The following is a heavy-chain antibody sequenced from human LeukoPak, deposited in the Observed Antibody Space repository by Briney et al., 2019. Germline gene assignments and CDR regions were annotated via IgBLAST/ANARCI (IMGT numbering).Heavy chain of an antibody. D-gene: IGHD3-16*01. CDR3: ARGYDSWDS. J-gene: IGHJ4*02. CDR2: ITSSGTTI. Sequence: PGGSLRLSCAASGFTFSSYEMNWVRQAPGKGLEWLSYITSSGTTIRYADSVKGRFTISRDNAKNSLYLQMNSLRAEDTAVYYCARGYDSWDSWGQGTLVTVSS. CDR1: GFTFSSYE. V-gene: IGHV3-48*03.